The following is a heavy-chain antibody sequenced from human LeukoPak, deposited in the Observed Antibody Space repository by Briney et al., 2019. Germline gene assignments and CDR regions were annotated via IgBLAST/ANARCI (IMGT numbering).Heavy chain of an antibody. CDR2: INPSGGST. V-gene: IGHV1-46*01. CDR1: GYTFTSYG. J-gene: IGHJ3*02. CDR3: ARDGPRGAFDI. Sequence: GASVKVSCKASGYTFTSYGISWVRQAPGQGLEWMGIINPSGGSTSYAQKFQGRVTMTRDMSTSTVYMELSSLRSEDTAVYYCARDGPRGAFDIWGQGTMVTVSS.